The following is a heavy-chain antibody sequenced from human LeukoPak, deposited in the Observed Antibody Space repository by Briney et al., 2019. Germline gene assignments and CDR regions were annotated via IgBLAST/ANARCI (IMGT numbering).Heavy chain of an antibody. D-gene: IGHD4-17*01. Sequence: GGSLRLSCAASGFTFSSYGMHWVRQAPGKGLEWVAVISYDGSNKYYADSVKGRFTISRDNSKNTLYLQMNSLRAEDTAVYYCAGIYGDWLSYAFDIWGQGTMVTVSS. J-gene: IGHJ3*02. V-gene: IGHV3-30*03. CDR2: ISYDGSNK. CDR3: AGIYGDWLSYAFDI. CDR1: GFTFSSYG.